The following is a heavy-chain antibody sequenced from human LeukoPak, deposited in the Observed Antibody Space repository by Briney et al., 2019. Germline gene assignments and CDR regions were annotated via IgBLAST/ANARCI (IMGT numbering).Heavy chain of an antibody. D-gene: IGHD2-2*01. CDR3: AKGPDCSSTSCYARRFSFAY. J-gene: IGHJ4*02. Sequence: GGSLRLSCAASGFTFSSYAMRWVRQAPGKGLEWVSAISGSGGSTYYADSVKGRFTISRDNSKNTLYLQMNSLRAEDTAVYYCAKGPDCSSTSCYARRFSFAYWGQGTLVTVSS. CDR1: GFTFSSYA. CDR2: ISGSGGST. V-gene: IGHV3-23*01.